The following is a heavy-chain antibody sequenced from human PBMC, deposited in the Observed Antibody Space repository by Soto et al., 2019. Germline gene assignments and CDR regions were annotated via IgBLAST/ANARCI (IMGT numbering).Heavy chain of an antibody. CDR1: GGSFSAYY. CDR3: ARGGFRYCSGGSCYYNWFDP. V-gene: IGHV4-34*01. D-gene: IGHD2-15*01. Sequence: QVQLQQWGAGLLKPSETLSLTCAVYGGSFSAYYWSWIRQPPGKGLEWIGEINHSGSTNYNPSLQSRVTISVDTSKNQFSLKLSSVTAADTAVYYCARGGFRYCSGGSCYYNWFDPWGQGTLVTVSS. J-gene: IGHJ5*02. CDR2: INHSGST.